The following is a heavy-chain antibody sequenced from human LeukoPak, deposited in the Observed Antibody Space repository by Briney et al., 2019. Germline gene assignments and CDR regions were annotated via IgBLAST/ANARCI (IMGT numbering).Heavy chain of an antibody. CDR1: GGSISGSY. V-gene: IGHV4-59*01. CDR3: AREDAGWFDP. Sequence: PSETLSLTCTVSGGSISGSYWSWIRQPPEKGLEWIGLIHSSGSTDYSPSLKSRVIIAVDTSKNQFSLKLTSVTAADTAVYYCAREDAGWFDPWGQGTLVTVSS. J-gene: IGHJ5*02. CDR2: IHSSGST.